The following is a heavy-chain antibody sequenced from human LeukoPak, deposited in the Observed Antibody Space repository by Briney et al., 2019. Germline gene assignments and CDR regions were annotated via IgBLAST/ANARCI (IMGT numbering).Heavy chain of an antibody. CDR2: ISGSGDST. J-gene: IGHJ4*02. CDR1: GFTFSNYA. V-gene: IGHV3-23*01. CDR3: ARAARSGYYSYYFDY. Sequence: GGSLRLSCAASGFTFSNYAMSWVRQAPGKGLEWVSAISGSGDSTYYADSVKGRFTISRDNSKNTLYLQMNSLRAEDTAVYYCARAARSGYYSYYFDYWGQGTLVTVSS. D-gene: IGHD3-22*01.